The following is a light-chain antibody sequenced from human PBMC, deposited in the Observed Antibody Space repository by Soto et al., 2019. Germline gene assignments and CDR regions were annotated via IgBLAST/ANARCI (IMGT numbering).Light chain of an antibody. V-gene: IGKV3-20*01. Sequence: EIVMTQSPATLSVSPGERATLSCRASQSVGSNFAWYQQKPGQAPRLLIDGASSRATGIPDRFSGSGSGTDFTLTISRLEPEDFAVYYCQQYGNLITGGQGTRLEN. CDR1: QSVGSN. CDR3: QQYGNLIT. CDR2: GAS. J-gene: IGKJ5*01.